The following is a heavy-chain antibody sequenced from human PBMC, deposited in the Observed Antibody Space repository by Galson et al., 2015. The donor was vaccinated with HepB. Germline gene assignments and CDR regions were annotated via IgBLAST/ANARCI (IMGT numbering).Heavy chain of an antibody. Sequence: SVKVSCKASGYTFTSYAMHWVRQAPGQRLEWMGWINAGNGNTKYSQKFQGRVTITRDTSASTAYMELSSLRSEDTAVYYCARGPPHYDFWSGYYGGDPGYFDYWGQGTLVTVSS. CDR1: GYTFTSYA. J-gene: IGHJ4*02. V-gene: IGHV1-3*01. CDR3: ARGPPHYDFWSGYYGGDPGYFDY. CDR2: INAGNGNT. D-gene: IGHD3-3*01.